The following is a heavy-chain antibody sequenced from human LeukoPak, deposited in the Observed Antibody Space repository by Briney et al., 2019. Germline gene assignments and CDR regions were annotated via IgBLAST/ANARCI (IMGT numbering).Heavy chain of an antibody. CDR1: GGSTSSYY. J-gene: IGHJ4*02. CDR3: ARGWSSSWYYFDY. Sequence: SETLSLTCTVSGGSTSSYYWSWIRQPPGKGLEWIGYIYYSGSTNYNPSLKSRVTISVDTSKNQFSLKLSSVTAADTAVYYCARGWSSSWYYFDYWGQGTLVTVSS. CDR2: IYYSGST. D-gene: IGHD6-13*01. V-gene: IGHV4-59*01.